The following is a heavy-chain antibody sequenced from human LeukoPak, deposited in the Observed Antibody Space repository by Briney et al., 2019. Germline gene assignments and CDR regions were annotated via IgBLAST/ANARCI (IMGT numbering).Heavy chain of an antibody. Sequence: SGPTQVNPTQPRTLICTFSGFSLSTSGVGVGWIRQPPGKALEWHALLYWNDDKRYSPSLKSRLTITKDTSKNQVVLTITNIDPVDTATYYCADRRGYVVTNWFDPWGQGTLVTVSS. CDR2: LYWNDDK. J-gene: IGHJ5*02. CDR3: ADRRGYVVTNWFDP. V-gene: IGHV2-5*01. D-gene: IGHD5-12*01. CDR1: GFSLSTSGVG.